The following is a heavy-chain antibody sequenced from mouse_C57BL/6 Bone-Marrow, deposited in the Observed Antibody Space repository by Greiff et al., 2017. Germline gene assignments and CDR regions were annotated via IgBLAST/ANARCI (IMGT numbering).Heavy chain of an antibody. D-gene: IGHD2-3*01. Sequence: EVKLLESGGGLVQPGGSMKLSCVASGFTFSNYWMNWVRQSPEKGLEWVAQIRLKSDNYATHYAESVKGRFTISRDDSKSSVYLQMNNLSAEDTGIYYCTEGWLLQGYFDYWGQGTTLTVSS. CDR3: TEGWLLQGYFDY. CDR1: GFTFSNYW. V-gene: IGHV6-3*01. CDR2: IRLKSDNYAT. J-gene: IGHJ2*01.